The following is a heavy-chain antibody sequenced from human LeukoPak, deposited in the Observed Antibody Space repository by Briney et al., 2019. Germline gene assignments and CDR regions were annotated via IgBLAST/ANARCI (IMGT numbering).Heavy chain of an antibody. V-gene: IGHV3-73*01. J-gene: IGHJ4*02. Sequence: GGSLRLSCAASGFTFSGSAMHWVRQASGKGLEWVGRIRSKANSYATAYAASVKGRFTISRDDSKNTAYLQMNSLKTEDTAVYYCTRVYGSASFDYWGQGTLVTVSS. CDR1: GFTFSGSA. CDR2: IRSKANSYAT. D-gene: IGHD5/OR15-5a*01. CDR3: TRVYGSASFDY.